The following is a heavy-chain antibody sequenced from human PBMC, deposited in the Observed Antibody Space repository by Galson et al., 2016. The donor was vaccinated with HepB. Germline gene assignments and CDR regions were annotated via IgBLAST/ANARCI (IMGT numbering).Heavy chain of an antibody. Sequence: LSLTCTVSGGSIISGGYYWSWIRQHPGKGLERIGYIYYSGSTHYNPSLKSRVTISVDTSKNQFSLTLSSVSAADTAVYYCAVAPCSGGSCYSYYQYYYGIDVWGQGATVTVSS. CDR3: AVAPCSGGSCYSYYQYYYGIDV. J-gene: IGHJ6*02. D-gene: IGHD2-15*01. CDR1: GGSIISGGYY. V-gene: IGHV4-31*03. CDR2: IYYSGST.